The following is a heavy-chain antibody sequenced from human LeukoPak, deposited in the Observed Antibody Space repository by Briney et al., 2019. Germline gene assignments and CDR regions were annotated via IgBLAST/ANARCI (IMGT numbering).Heavy chain of an antibody. V-gene: IGHV4-59*04. CDR1: GGSISSYY. CDR3: ARRSTTRWFDP. D-gene: IGHD1-14*01. Sequence: SETLSLTCTVSGGSISSYYWSWIRQPPGKGLEWIGYIYYSGSTYYNPSLKSRVTISVDTSKNQFSLKLSSVTAADTAVYYCARRSTTRWFDPWGQGTLVTVSS. CDR2: IYYSGST. J-gene: IGHJ5*02.